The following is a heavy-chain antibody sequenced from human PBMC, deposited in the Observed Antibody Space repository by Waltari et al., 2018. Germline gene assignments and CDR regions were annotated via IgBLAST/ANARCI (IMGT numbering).Heavy chain of an antibody. CDR2: IIPILGIA. J-gene: IGHJ4*02. Sequence: QVQLVQSGAEVKKPGSSVKVSCKASGGTFSSYTISWVRQAPGQGLEWMGRIIPILGIANYAQKFQGRVTITAYKSTSTAYMELSSLRSEDTAVYYCARGYYYDSSAYPFDYWGQGTLVTVSS. CDR3: ARGYYYDSSAYPFDY. V-gene: IGHV1-69*02. CDR1: GGTFSSYT. D-gene: IGHD3-22*01.